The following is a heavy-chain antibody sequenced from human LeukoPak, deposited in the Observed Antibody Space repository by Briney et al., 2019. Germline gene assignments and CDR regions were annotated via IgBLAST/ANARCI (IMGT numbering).Heavy chain of an antibody. V-gene: IGHV3-7*01. D-gene: IGHD1-26*01. J-gene: IGHJ4*02. CDR2: IKQDGSEK. CDR3: ARGRGVDY. Sequence: GGSLRFSCAASGFTFSSYWMIWVRQAPGNGLEGVANIKQDGSEKYYVDYVKGRFTIYRDNAKNSLYLQMNSLRAEDTAVYYCARGRGVDYWGQGTLVTVSS. CDR1: GFTFSSYW.